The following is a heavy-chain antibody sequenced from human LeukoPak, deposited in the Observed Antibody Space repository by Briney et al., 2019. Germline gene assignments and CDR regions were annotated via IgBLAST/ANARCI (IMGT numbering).Heavy chain of an antibody. CDR3: ARGRDSSGYYYDVDY. V-gene: IGHV4-34*01. Sequence: NASETLSLTCAVYGGSFSGYYWSWICQPPGKGLEWIGEINHSGSTNYNPSLKSRVTISVDTSKNQFSLKLSSVTAADTAVYYCARGRDSSGYYYDVDYWGQGTLVTVSS. CDR2: INHSGST. J-gene: IGHJ4*02. D-gene: IGHD3-22*01. CDR1: GGSFSGYY.